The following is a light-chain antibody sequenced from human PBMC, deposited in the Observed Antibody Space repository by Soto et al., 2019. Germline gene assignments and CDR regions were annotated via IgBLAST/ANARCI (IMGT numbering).Light chain of an antibody. CDR2: GAS. CDR1: QSVSSSY. V-gene: IGKV3-20*01. CDR3: DQYGSSPQT. Sequence: EIVLTQSPGTLSLSPGERATLSCRASQSVSSSYLAWYQQKPGQAPRLLIYGASSRATGIPDRFSGSGSGTDFTLTISRLEPEDFAVYHCDQYGSSPQTFGQGTKVEI. J-gene: IGKJ1*01.